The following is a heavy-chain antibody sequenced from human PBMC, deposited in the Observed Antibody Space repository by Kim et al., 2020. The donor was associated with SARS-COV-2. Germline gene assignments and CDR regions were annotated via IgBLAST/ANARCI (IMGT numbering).Heavy chain of an antibody. Sequence: GGSLRLSCAASGFTFSSYSMTWVRQAPGKGLEWVSSISSSTSYIYYADSVKGRFTISRDNAKNSLYLQMNSLRAEDTAVYYCARGDGSYPSDAFDIWGQGTMVTVSS. CDR3: ARGDGSYPSDAFDI. V-gene: IGHV3-21*01. D-gene: IGHD1-26*01. CDR2: ISSSTSYI. CDR1: GFTFSSYS. J-gene: IGHJ3*02.